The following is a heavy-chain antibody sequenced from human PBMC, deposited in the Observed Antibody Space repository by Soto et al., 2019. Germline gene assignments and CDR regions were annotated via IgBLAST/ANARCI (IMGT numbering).Heavy chain of an antibody. CDR2: ISAYNGNT. J-gene: IGHJ5*02. CDR1: GYTFTNYG. V-gene: IGHV1-18*01. CDR3: ARGVGSGSYYNQYNWFDP. Sequence: QVQLVQSGAEVKKPGASVKISCKASGYTFTNYGISWVRQAPGQGLEWMGWISAYNGNTKYAQKLQGRVTMTTATSTSTAYRELRSLRSDDTAVYYCARGVGSGSYYNQYNWFDPWGQGTLVTVSS. D-gene: IGHD3-10*01.